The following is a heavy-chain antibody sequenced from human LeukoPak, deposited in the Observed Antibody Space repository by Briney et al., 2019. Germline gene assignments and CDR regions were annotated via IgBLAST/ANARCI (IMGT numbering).Heavy chain of an antibody. CDR2: ISWNSGSI. V-gene: IGHV3-9*01. D-gene: IGHD3/OR15-3a*01. J-gene: IGHJ4*02. CDR3: AKDYQGLSYYFDY. CDR1: GFTFDGYA. Sequence: GRSLRLSCAASGFTFDGYAMHWVRQAPGKGLEWVSGISWNSGSIGYADSVKGRFTISRDNAKNSLYLQMNSLRAEDTALYYCAKDYQGLSYYFDYWGQGTLVTVSS.